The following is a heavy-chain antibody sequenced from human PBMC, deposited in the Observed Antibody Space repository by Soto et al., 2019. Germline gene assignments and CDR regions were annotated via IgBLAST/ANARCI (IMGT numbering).Heavy chain of an antibody. V-gene: IGHV1-3*01. J-gene: IGHJ4*02. D-gene: IGHD3-3*01. CDR1: GYTFTNYV. CDR3: ARGLTIFGVVIGY. Sequence: PGPSVKVSCKTSGYTFTNYVVDWVRQAPGQGLEWMGWINSGNGNTKYSEKFQGRVTITRDTSASTAYMELNSLTSEDTAVYYCARGLTIFGVVIGYWGQGTLVTVSS. CDR2: INSGNGNT.